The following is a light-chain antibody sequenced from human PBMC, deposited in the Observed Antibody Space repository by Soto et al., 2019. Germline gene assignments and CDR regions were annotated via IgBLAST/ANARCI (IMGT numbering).Light chain of an antibody. CDR1: QSISSW. CDR2: DAS. CDR3: QQSYDIPT. Sequence: GDRVTITCRASQSISSWLAWYQQKPGKAPNLLIYDASSLKSGVPSRFSGSGSGTEFTLTISSIKPDDFTTYYCQQSYDIPTFGQGTRLEIK. J-gene: IGKJ5*01. V-gene: IGKV1-5*01.